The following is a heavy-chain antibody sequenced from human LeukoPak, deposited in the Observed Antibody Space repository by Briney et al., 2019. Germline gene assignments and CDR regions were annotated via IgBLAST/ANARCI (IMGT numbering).Heavy chain of an antibody. J-gene: IGHJ6*03. Sequence: SVKVSCKASGGTFSSYAISWVRQAPGQGLEWMGGIIPIFGTANYAQKFQGRVAITADESTSTAYMELSSLRSEDTAVYYCARDRGCSSTSCYWFYYMDVWGKGTTVTVFS. CDR3: ARDRGCSSTSCYWFYYMDV. CDR1: GGTFSSYA. CDR2: IIPIFGTA. D-gene: IGHD2-2*01. V-gene: IGHV1-69*01.